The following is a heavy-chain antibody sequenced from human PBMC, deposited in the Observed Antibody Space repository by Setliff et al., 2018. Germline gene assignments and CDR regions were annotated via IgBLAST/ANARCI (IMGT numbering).Heavy chain of an antibody. CDR3: ARDPGIAAAGTLWFDP. J-gene: IGHJ5*02. V-gene: IGHV4-4*07. CDR2: IYIGGSA. Sequence: SATLSLTCTVSGGSISSYYWSWIRQPAGKGLECIGHIYIGGSANYNPSLKIRVTMSIDTSKNQFSLKLNSVTAADTAVYYCARDPGIAAAGTLWFDPWGQGTLVTVSS. CDR1: GGSISSYY. D-gene: IGHD6-13*01.